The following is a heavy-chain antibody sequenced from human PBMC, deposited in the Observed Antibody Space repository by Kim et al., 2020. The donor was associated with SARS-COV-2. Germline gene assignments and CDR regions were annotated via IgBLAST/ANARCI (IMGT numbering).Heavy chain of an antibody. D-gene: IGHD6-6*01. CDR1: GFSLSTSGVG. J-gene: IGHJ5*02. V-gene: IGHV2-5*02. CDR3: AHKWIAARRQWGNNWFDP. Sequence: SGPTLVKPTQTLTLTCTFSGFSLSTSGVGVGWIRQPPGKALEWLALIYWDDDKRYSPSLKSRLTITKDTSKNQVVLTMTNMDPVDTATYYCAHKWIAARRQWGNNWFDPWGQGTLVTVSS. CDR2: IYWDDDK.